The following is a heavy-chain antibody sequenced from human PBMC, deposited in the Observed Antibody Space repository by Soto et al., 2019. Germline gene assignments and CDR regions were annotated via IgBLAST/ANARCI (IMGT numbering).Heavy chain of an antibody. D-gene: IGHD6-25*01. CDR3: ARGLAAIAASWFDP. Sequence: PSETLSLTCTVSGGSISSGGYYWSWIHQHPGKGLEWIGYIYYSGSTYYNPSLKSRVTISVDTSKNQFSLKLSSVTAADTAVYYCARGLAAIAASWFDPWGQGTLVTVSS. V-gene: IGHV4-31*03. CDR1: GGSISSGGYY. J-gene: IGHJ5*02. CDR2: IYYSGST.